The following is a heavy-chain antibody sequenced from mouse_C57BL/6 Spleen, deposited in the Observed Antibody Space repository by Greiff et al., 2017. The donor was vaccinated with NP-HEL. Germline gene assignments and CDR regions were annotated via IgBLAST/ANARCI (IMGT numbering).Heavy chain of an antibody. CDR2: IHPNSGST. D-gene: IGHD1-1*01. Sequence: QVQLQQSGAELVKPGASVKLSCKASGYTFTSYWMHWVKQRPGQGLEWIGMIHPNSGSTNYNEKFKSKATLTVDKSSSTAYMQLSSLTSEDSAVYYCARSSSHWYFDVWGTGTTVTVSS. V-gene: IGHV1-64*01. CDR1: GYTFTSYW. CDR3: ARSSSHWYFDV. J-gene: IGHJ1*03.